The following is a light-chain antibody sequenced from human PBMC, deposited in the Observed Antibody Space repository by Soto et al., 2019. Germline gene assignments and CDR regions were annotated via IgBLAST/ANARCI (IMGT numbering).Light chain of an antibody. J-gene: IGKJ4*01. CDR3: QQYDSSHLT. Sequence: EIVLTQSPGTLSLSPGERATLSCRASQSVSSSYLAWYQQKPGQAPRLLIYGASSRATGIPDRFSGSGSGTDFNLTISRLEPEDFAVYYCQQYDSSHLTFGGGTKVEIK. CDR2: GAS. V-gene: IGKV3-20*01. CDR1: QSVSSSY.